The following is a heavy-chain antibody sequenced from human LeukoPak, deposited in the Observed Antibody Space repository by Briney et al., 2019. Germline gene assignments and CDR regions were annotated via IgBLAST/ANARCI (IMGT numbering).Heavy chain of an antibody. CDR3: ARTKYSSGWYPPYYFDY. V-gene: IGHV3-11*04. J-gene: IGHJ4*02. CDR2: ISKSGNTI. D-gene: IGHD6-19*01. Sequence: KSGGSLRLSCAASGFTFSDYYMVWIRQAPGKGLEWISYISKSGNTIYYADSVKGRFTISRENANNSLYLQMNSLRAEDTAVYYCARTKYSSGWYPPYYFDYWGQGTLVTVSS. CDR1: GFTFSDYY.